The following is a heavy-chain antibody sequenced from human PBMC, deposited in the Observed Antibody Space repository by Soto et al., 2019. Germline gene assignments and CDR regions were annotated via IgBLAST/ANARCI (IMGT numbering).Heavy chain of an antibody. J-gene: IGHJ4*02. CDR3: ARGITYYDILTASYFGGEYFDF. CDR2: MNPNTGNT. Sequence: QVQLVQSGAEVKKPGASVKVSCKASEYTFTNYDINWVRQAPGQGLEWMGWMNPNTGNTGYAQKFQDRVTMTRNTSISTAFMELTSLRSEDTAVYYCARGITYYDILTASYFGGEYFDFWGQGTLVTVSS. CDR1: EYTFTNYD. D-gene: IGHD3-9*01. V-gene: IGHV1-8*01.